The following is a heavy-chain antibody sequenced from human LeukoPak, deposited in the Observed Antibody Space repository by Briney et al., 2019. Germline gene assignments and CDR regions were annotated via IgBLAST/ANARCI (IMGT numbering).Heavy chain of an antibody. CDR3: ASWSQEKTWIQLSLGGYYMDV. V-gene: IGHV4-39*01. J-gene: IGHJ6*03. CDR1: GDSISSSKKY. Sequence: SETLSLTCTVSGDSISSSKKYWGWVRQPPGKGLEWIGSIYYSGNTYYNPSLKSRVTISLDTSRNQFSLRLSSVTAADTAVYYCASWSQEKTWIQLSLGGYYMDVWGKGTTVTVSS. CDR2: IYYSGNT. D-gene: IGHD5-18*01.